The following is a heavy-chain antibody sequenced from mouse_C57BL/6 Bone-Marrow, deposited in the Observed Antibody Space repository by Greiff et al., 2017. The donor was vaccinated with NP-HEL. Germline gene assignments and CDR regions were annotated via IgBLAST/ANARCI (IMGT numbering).Heavy chain of an antibody. CDR2: IYPRDGDT. J-gene: IGHJ4*01. V-gene: IGHV1-80*01. D-gene: IGHD1-1*01. CDR1: GYAFSTYW. CDR3: ARGDYGSSRFGYAMDY. Sequence: VKLQQSGAELVKPGASVKISCKASGYAFSTYWMNWVKQRPGQGLEWIGQIYPRDGDTNYNGKFKGKVSLTADKSSSTAYMQLSSLTSEDSAVYFCARGDYGSSRFGYAMDYWGQGTSVTVSS.